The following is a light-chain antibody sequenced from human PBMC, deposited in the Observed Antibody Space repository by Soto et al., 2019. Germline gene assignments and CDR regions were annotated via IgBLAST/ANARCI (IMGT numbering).Light chain of an antibody. Sequence: QSVLTQPASVSGSPGQSITISCTGTISDIGAYNYVSWYQQHPGKAPKLLIYEVTNRPSGVSDRFSGSKSGNTASLTISGLQAEDEANYYCNSYTTLSNRVFGTGTKLTVL. CDR3: NSYTTLSNRV. CDR2: EVT. J-gene: IGLJ1*01. V-gene: IGLV2-14*01. CDR1: ISDIGAYNY.